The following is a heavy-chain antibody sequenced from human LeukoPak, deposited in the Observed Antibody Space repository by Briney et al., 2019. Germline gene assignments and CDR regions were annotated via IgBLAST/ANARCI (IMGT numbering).Heavy chain of an antibody. V-gene: IGHV3-23*01. CDR3: AREGQVAGTWIGAFAF. J-gene: IGHJ3*01. CDR2: SGSSSRT. Sequence: GGSLRLSCVASGFTFSRYPMSCVRQAPGKGLEWVSASGSSSRTYYTDSVKGRFTVSRDNSKNTLELQMNSLRADDTAVYYCAREGQVAGTWIGAFAFWGQGTMVTVSS. CDR1: GFTFSRYP. D-gene: IGHD6-19*01.